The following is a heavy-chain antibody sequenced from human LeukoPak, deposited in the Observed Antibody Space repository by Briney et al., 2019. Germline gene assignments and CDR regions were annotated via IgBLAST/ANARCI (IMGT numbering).Heavy chain of an antibody. CDR3: ARDSRYYYGSGGYSY. CDR2: INWNGGST. CDR1: GFTFDDYG. V-gene: IGHV3-20*04. Sequence: GGSLRLSCAASGFTFDDYGMSWVRQAPGKGLEWVSGINWNGGSTGYADSVKGRFTISRDNAKNSLYLQMNSLRAEDTALYYCARDSRYYYGSGGYSYWGQGTLVTVSS. J-gene: IGHJ4*02. D-gene: IGHD3-10*01.